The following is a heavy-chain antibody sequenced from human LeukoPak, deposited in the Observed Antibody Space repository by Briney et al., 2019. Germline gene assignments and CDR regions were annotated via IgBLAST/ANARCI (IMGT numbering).Heavy chain of an antibody. J-gene: IGHJ4*02. CDR1: GYSFSNYW. D-gene: IGHD3-10*01. Sequence: GVSLKISCEGSGYSFSNYWIGWVRQMPGKGLEWMGIIYPGDSNTKYNPSFQGQVTISADKSVSTAYLQWSSLKASDTAMYYCARRGGLDYWGQGTLVTVSS. CDR2: IYPGDSNT. V-gene: IGHV5-51*01. CDR3: ARRGGLDY.